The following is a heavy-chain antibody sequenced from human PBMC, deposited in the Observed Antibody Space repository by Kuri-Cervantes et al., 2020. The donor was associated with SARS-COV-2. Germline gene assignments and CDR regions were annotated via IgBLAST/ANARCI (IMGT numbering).Heavy chain of an antibody. J-gene: IGHJ4*02. CDR3: ARAVKRFDY. CDR2: IYYSGST. D-gene: IGHD2/OR15-2a*01. V-gene: IGHV4-59*12. Sequence: GSLRLSCTVSGGSISSYYWSWIRQPPGKGLEWIGYIYYSGSTNYNPSLKSRVTISVDTSKNQFSPKLSSVTAADTAVYYCARAVKRFDYWGQGTLVTVSS. CDR1: GGSISSYY.